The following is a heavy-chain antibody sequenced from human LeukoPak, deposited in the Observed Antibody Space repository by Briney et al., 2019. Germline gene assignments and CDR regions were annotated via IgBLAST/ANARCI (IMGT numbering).Heavy chain of an antibody. D-gene: IGHD3-10*01. CDR3: TKPYTYGSWYFHS. CDR1: GFIFSPYA. Sequence: GGSLRLSCAASGFIFSPYAMSWVRQAPGKGLEWVAGIAGGDDRFYADSVKGRFSISRDNSKNTVDLQMNSLRLEDAALYYCTKPYTYGSWYFHSWGQGTLVTVSS. V-gene: IGHV3-23*01. J-gene: IGHJ4*02. CDR2: IAGGDDR.